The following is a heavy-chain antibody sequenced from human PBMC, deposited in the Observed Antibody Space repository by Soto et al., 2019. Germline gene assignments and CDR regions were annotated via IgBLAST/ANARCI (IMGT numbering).Heavy chain of an antibody. CDR3: AKDVSYGDPFVY. CDR2: ISGSGTST. V-gene: IGHV3-23*01. CDR1: GFTFSSYA. Sequence: GSLRLSCAASGFTFSSYAMNWVRQAPGKGLEWVSAISGSGTSTYYADSVEGRFIISRDNSKNTLYLQMTSLRAEDTAVYYCAKDVSYGDPFVYWGQGTLVTVSS. D-gene: IGHD4-17*01. J-gene: IGHJ4*02.